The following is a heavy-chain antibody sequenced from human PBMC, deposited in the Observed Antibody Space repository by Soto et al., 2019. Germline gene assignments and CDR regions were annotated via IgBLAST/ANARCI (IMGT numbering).Heavy chain of an antibody. Sequence: SETLSLTCTVSCGSISSYYWSWIRQPPGKGLEWIGYIYYSGSTNYNPSLKSRVTISVDTSKNQFSLKLSSVTAADTAVYYCAREGSGSLEYYFDYWGQGTLVTVSS. CDR1: CGSISSYY. V-gene: IGHV4-59*01. CDR3: AREGSGSLEYYFDY. D-gene: IGHD6-19*01. J-gene: IGHJ4*02. CDR2: IYYSGST.